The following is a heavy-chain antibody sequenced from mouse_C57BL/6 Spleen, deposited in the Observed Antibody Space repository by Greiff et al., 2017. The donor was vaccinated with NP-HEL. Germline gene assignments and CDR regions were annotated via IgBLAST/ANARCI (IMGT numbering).Heavy chain of an antibody. Sequence: VQGVESGAELVRPGASVTLSCKASGYTFTDYELHWVKQTPVHGLAWIGALDPETGGTAYHQKFKGKAILTADKSSSTAYMELRSLTSEDSAVYYGTREDIDSNYYFDDWGQGTTLTVST. V-gene: IGHV1-15*01. J-gene: IGHJ2*01. D-gene: IGHD2-5*01. CDR3: TREDIDSNYYFDD. CDR2: LDPETGGT. CDR1: GYTFTDYE.